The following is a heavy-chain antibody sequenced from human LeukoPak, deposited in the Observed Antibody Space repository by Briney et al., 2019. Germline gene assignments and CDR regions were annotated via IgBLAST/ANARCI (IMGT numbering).Heavy chain of an antibody. CDR3: ARDKTIGRQWLVRGYFDY. D-gene: IGHD6-19*01. CDR2: IRYDGSNK. V-gene: IGHV3-33*01. Sequence: GRSLRLSCAASGFTFSSYGMHWVRQAAGKGLEWEAVIRYDGSNKYYADSVKGRFTISRDNSKNTLYLQMNSLRAEDTAVYYCARDKTIGRQWLVRGYFDYWGQGILVTVSS. J-gene: IGHJ4*02. CDR1: GFTFSSYG.